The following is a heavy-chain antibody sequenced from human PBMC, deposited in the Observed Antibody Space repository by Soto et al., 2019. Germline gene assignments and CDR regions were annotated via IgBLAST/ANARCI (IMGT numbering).Heavy chain of an antibody. V-gene: IGHV1-58*01. CDR1: GFTFTSSA. D-gene: IGHD6-6*01. J-gene: IGHJ6*02. Sequence: SVKVSCKASGFTFTSSAVQWVRQARGQRLEWIGWIVVGSGNTNYAQKFQERVTITRDMSTSTAYMELSSLRSEDTAVYYCAYPRPPFYYYYGMVVWGQGTPVTV. CDR2: IVVGSGNT. CDR3: AYPRPPFYYYYGMVV.